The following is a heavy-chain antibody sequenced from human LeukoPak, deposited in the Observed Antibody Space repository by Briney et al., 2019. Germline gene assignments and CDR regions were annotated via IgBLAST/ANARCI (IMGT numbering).Heavy chain of an antibody. Sequence: ASVKVSCKASGYTFTSYGISWVRQAPGQGLEWMGWISAYNGNTNYAQKLQGRVTMTTDTSTSTAYMELRSLRSDDTAVYYCAREDSNYERSEPFDPWGQGTLVTVSS. V-gene: IGHV1-18*01. D-gene: IGHD4-11*01. J-gene: IGHJ5*02. CDR2: ISAYNGNT. CDR1: GYTFTSYG. CDR3: AREDSNYERSEPFDP.